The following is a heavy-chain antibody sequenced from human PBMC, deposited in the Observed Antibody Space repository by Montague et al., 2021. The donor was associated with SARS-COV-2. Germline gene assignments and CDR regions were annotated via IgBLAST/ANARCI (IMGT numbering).Heavy chain of an antibody. V-gene: IGHV4-39*07. CDR2: IYYSGST. D-gene: IGHD6-13*01. J-gene: IGHJ6*02. CDR1: GGSISSSSYY. Sequence: SETLSLTRTVSGGSISSSSYYWGWIRQPPGKGLEWIGSIYYSGSTYYNPSLKSRVTIPVDTSKNQFSLKLSSVTAADTAVYYCARVGRQQLVRLSGMDVRGQGTTVTVSS. CDR3: ARVGRQQLVRLSGMDV.